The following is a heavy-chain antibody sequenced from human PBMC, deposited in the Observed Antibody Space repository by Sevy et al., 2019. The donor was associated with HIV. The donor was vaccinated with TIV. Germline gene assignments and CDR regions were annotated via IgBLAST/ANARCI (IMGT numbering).Heavy chain of an antibody. Sequence: GGSLRLSCAASGFTFSNAWMSWVRQAPGKGLEWVGRIKSKTDGGTTDYAAPVKGRFTISRDDSKNTLYLQMNSLKTEEKAVYYCTTDYLSLTPQRHGDAFDIWGQGTMVTVSS. V-gene: IGHV3-15*01. CDR3: TTDYLSLTPQRHGDAFDI. CDR1: GFTFSNAW. J-gene: IGHJ3*02. D-gene: IGHD2-15*01. CDR2: IKSKTDGGTT.